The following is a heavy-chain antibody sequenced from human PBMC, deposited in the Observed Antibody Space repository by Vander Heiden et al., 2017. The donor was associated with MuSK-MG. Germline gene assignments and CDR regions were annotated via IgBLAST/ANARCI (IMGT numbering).Heavy chain of an antibody. CDR1: GFSFSGSG. J-gene: IGHJ5*02. Sequence: QVKLVESGGGVVQPGGSLRLSCAASGFSFSGSGMHWVRQAPGKGLEWVAFIRYDASHIYYAQPVEGRFSISRDNSKNTLYLQMNNLTPDDTAVYYCAKDLGGPTWGQGTLVAVSS. V-gene: IGHV3-30*02. CDR3: AKDLGGPT. CDR2: IRYDASHI. D-gene: IGHD2-15*01.